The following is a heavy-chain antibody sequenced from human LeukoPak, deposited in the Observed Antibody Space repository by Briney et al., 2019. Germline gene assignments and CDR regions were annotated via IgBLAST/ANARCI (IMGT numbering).Heavy chain of an antibody. D-gene: IGHD3-3*01. CDR1: GVSISSSSYY. J-gene: IGHJ5*02. V-gene: IGHV4-39*07. CDR3: ARGGYDFWSDYANWFDP. Sequence: SETLSLTCTVSGVSISSSSYYWGWIRQPQGKGLEWFGTIYYSGSTYYNPSLKSRVTISVDTSKNQFSLNLRSVTAAETAVYYCARGGYDFWSDYANWFDPWGQGALVTVSS. CDR2: IYYSGST.